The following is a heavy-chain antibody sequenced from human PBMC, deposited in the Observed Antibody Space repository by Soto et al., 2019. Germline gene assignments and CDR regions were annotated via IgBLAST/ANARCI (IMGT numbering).Heavy chain of an antibody. J-gene: IGHJ4*02. D-gene: IGHD2-21*02. CDR2: FDPEGSDT. Sequence: ASVKVSCKVSGYTLSELAIHWVRQAPGKGFERMGGFDPEGSDTIYAQKFQGRVTMTSDTSTETAYMELESLTSEDTAFYYCGAMGFCGPGCYSFDYWGQGTLVTVSS. CDR3: GAMGFCGPGCYSFDY. CDR1: GYTLSELA. V-gene: IGHV1-24*01.